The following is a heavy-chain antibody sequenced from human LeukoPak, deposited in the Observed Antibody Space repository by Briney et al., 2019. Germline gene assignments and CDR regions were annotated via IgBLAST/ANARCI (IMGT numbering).Heavy chain of an antibody. V-gene: IGHV4-61*02. CDR3: ARGPYYDSSKTGAFDI. J-gene: IGHJ3*02. D-gene: IGHD3-22*01. CDR1: GGSISSGGYY. Sequence: PSQTLSLTCTVSGGSISSGGYYWSWIRQPAGKGLECIGRIYTSGSTNYNPSLKSRVTMSVDTSKNHFSLKLSSVTAADTAVYYCARGPYYDSSKTGAFDIWGQGTMVTVSS. CDR2: IYTSGST.